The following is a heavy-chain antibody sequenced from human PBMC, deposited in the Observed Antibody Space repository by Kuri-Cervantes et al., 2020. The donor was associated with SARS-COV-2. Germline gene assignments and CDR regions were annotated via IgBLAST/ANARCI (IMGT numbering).Heavy chain of an antibody. CDR1: GYSFTSYW. J-gene: IGHJ4*02. Sequence: GGSLRLSCKGSGYSFTSYWIGWVRQMPGKGLEWMGIIYPGDSDTRYSPSFQGQVIISADKSISTAYLQWSSLKASDTAMYYCARLSSSWYPPFDYWGQGTLVTVSS. CDR3: ARLSSSWYPPFDY. CDR2: IYPGDSDT. V-gene: IGHV5-51*01. D-gene: IGHD6-13*01.